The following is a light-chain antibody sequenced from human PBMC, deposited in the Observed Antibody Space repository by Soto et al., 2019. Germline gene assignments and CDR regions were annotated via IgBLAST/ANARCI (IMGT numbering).Light chain of an antibody. Sequence: DIVMTQSPDSLAVSLGERATINCKSSQSVLYSSNNKNCLAWYQQKPGQPPKLLFYWASTRDSGVPDRFSGSGSGTDFTLTISSLQAEDVAVYYCQQYYSTLWTFGQGTKVEIK. J-gene: IGKJ1*01. CDR1: QSVLYSSNNKNC. V-gene: IGKV4-1*01. CDR2: WAS. CDR3: QQYYSTLWT.